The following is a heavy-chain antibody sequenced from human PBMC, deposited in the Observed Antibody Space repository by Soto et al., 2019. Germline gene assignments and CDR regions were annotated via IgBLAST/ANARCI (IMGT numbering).Heavy chain of an antibody. Sequence: QVQLVQSGAEVKKPGSSVKVSCKASGGTFSSYAISWVRQAPGQGLEWMGGIIPIFGTANYAQKFQGRVTITANEPTSTAYMELSSLGSEDTDVYYCAREGGDCSGGSCYSGYYYYGMDVWGQGTTVTVSS. CDR2: IIPIFGTA. V-gene: IGHV1-69*01. CDR3: AREGGDCSGGSCYSGYYYYGMDV. CDR1: GGTFSSYA. J-gene: IGHJ6*02. D-gene: IGHD2-15*01.